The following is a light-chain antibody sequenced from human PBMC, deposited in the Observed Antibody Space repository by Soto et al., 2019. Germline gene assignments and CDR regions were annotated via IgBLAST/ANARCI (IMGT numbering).Light chain of an antibody. J-gene: IGKJ5*01. CDR2: GAS. CDR3: QQYNNWPPT. Sequence: EIVMTQSPATLSVSPVERATLSCRASQSVSSNLAWYQQKPGQAPRLLIYGASTRATGIPARFSGSGSGTEFTLTISSLQSEDFAVYNCQQYNNWPPTFGQGTRLEIK. V-gene: IGKV3-15*01. CDR1: QSVSSN.